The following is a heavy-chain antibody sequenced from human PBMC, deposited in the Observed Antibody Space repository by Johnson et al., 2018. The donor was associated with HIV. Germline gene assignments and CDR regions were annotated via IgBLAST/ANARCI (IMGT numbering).Heavy chain of an antibody. J-gene: IGHJ3*02. Sequence: VQLVESGGGLVQPGGSLRLSCVASGFNVSGNYMSWVRQAPGRGLEWVSVIYSGGSTYYADSVKGRFTISRDNSKNTLYLQMTTLKAEDTAVYYCARDFRYSSSWYDAFDIWGQGTMVTVSS. CDR2: IYSGGST. V-gene: IGHV3-66*01. D-gene: IGHD6-13*01. CDR3: ARDFRYSSSWYDAFDI. CDR1: GFNVSGNY.